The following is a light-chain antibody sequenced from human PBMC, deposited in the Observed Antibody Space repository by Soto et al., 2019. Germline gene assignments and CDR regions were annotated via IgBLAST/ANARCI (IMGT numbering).Light chain of an antibody. V-gene: IGKV3D-15*01. CDR3: QQYNNWPFT. J-gene: IGKJ3*01. CDR2: GAS. CDR1: QSFGNN. Sequence: EIVLTQSPATLSVSPGERAPLTCRASQSFGNNLAWYQQKPGQAPRLLIYGASTRATGIPARFSGSGSGTEFTLTISSLQSEDFAIYSCQQYNNWPFTFGPGTKVDIK.